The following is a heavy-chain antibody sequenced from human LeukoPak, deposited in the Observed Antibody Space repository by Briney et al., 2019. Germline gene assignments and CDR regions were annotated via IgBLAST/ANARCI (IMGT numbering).Heavy chain of an antibody. CDR1: GFTVSSNY. CDR2: IYSGGST. J-gene: IGHJ3*02. CDR3: ARGYSSSAHDAFDI. Sequence: PGGSLRLSCAASGFTVSSNYMSWVRQAPGKGLEWVSVIYSGGSTYYADSVKGRFTISRDNAKNSLYLQMNSLRAEDTAVYYCARGYSSSAHDAFDIWGQGTMVTVSS. D-gene: IGHD6-6*01. V-gene: IGHV3-66*01.